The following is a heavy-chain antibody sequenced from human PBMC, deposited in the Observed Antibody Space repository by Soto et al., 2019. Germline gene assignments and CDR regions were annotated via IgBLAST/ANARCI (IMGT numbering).Heavy chain of an antibody. CDR1: GYTFTSYG. V-gene: IGHV1-18*01. J-gene: IGHJ4*02. D-gene: IGHD2-15*01. Sequence: ASVKVSCKASGYTFTSYGISWVRQAPGQGLEWMGWISAYNGNTNYAQKLQGRVTMTTDTSTSTAYMELRSLRSDDTAVYYCARDSRRDCSGGSCYSYFDYWGQGTRVTVSS. CDR2: ISAYNGNT. CDR3: ARDSRRDCSGGSCYSYFDY.